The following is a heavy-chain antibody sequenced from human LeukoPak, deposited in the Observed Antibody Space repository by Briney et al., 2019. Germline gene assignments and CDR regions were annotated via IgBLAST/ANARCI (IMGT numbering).Heavy chain of an antibody. D-gene: IGHD3-22*01. CDR1: GFTFDDYA. CDR2: ITWNSDSI. V-gene: IGHV3-9*01. J-gene: IGHJ4*02. Sequence: GGSLRLSCAASGFTFDDYAMHWVRQAPGKGLEWVSGITWNSDSIGYADSVKGRFTVPRDNAKNSLYLQMNSLRPEDTALYYCAKAYYYDNSAYYNWGQGTLVTVSS. CDR3: AKAYYYDNSAYYN.